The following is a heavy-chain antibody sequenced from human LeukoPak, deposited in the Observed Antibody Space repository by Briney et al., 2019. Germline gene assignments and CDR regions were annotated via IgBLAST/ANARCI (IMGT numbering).Heavy chain of an antibody. J-gene: IGHJ4*02. V-gene: IGHV3-23*01. D-gene: IGHD3-9*01. CDR1: GFTFSSYA. CDR2: ISGSGDST. CDR3: AKGVLRYFEWDY. Sequence: GGSLRLSCAASGFTFSSYAMSWVRQAPGKGLEGVSAISGSGDSTYYADSVKGRFTISRDNSKNTLYLQMNSLRAEDTAVYYCAKGVLRYFEWDYWGQGTLVTVSS.